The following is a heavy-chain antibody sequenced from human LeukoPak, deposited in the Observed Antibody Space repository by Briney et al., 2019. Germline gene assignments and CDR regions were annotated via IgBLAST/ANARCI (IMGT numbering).Heavy chain of an antibody. Sequence: SETLSLTCAVYGGSFSGYYWSWIRQPPGKGLEWIGEINHSGSTNYNPSLKSRVTISVDTSKNQFSLKLSSVTAADTAVYYCARGILIGSRYNWFDPWGQGTLVTVSS. CDR3: ARGILIGSRYNWFDP. D-gene: IGHD3-10*01. V-gene: IGHV4-34*01. J-gene: IGHJ5*02. CDR1: GGSFSGYY. CDR2: INHSGST.